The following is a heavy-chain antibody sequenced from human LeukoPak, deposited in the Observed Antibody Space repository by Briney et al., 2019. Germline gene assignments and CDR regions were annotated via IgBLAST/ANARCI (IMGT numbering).Heavy chain of an antibody. CDR1: GFTFSSYW. V-gene: IGHV3-74*01. Sequence: GGSLRLSCAASGFTFSSYWMHWVRQAPGKGLVWVSHINSDGSSTTYADSVKGRFTISRDNAKNTLYLQMNSLRAEDTAMYYCARSEQWLAWNYWGQGTLVTVSS. CDR3: ARSEQWLAWNY. J-gene: IGHJ1*01. D-gene: IGHD6-19*01. CDR2: INSDGSST.